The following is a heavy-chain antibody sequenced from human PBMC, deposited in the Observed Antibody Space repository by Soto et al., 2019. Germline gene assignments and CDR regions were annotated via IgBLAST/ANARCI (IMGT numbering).Heavy chain of an antibody. CDR3: ARDSGNCSGGSCYIDSPDY. CDR1: GFTFSSYG. J-gene: IGHJ4*02. V-gene: IGHV3-33*01. CDR2: IWYDGSNK. D-gene: IGHD2-15*01. Sequence: QVQLVESGGGVVQPGRSLRLSCAASGFTFSSYGMHWVRQAPGKGLEWVAVIWYDGSNKYYADSVKGRFTISRDNSKNTLYPQMNSLRAEDTAVYYCARDSGNCSGGSCYIDSPDYWGQGTLVTVSS.